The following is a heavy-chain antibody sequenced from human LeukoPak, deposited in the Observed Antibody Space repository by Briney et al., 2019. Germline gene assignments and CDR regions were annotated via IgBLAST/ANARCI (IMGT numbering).Heavy chain of an antibody. CDR3: ARHFLEWFAFDY. J-gene: IGHJ4*02. CDR1: GVSISSGGYY. CDR2: IYYSGST. Sequence: SETLSLTCTVSGVSISSGGYYWSWIRQHPGKGLEWIGHIYYSGSTYYNPSLKSRVTISVDTSKNQFSLKLSSVTAADTAVYYCARHFLEWFAFDYWGQGTLVTVSS. D-gene: IGHD3-3*01. V-gene: IGHV4-31*03.